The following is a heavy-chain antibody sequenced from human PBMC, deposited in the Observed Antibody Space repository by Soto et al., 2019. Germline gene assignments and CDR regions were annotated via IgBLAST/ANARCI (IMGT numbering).Heavy chain of an antibody. CDR3: AREDSIIIPAVSDF. Sequence: GGSLRLSCVVSGFTFNNYGINWVRQAPGKGLEWVSTVSKSDYTYYSDSVKGRFTISRDNAKNSVSLQMNTLRAEDTAVYYCAREDSIIIPAVSDFWGQGTLVTVSS. D-gene: IGHD2-2*01. V-gene: IGHV3-21*01. CDR1: GFTFNNYG. J-gene: IGHJ4*02. CDR2: VSKSDYT.